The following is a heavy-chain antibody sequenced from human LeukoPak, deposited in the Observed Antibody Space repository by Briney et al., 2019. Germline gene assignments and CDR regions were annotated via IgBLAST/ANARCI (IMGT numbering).Heavy chain of an antibody. Sequence: GGSLRLSCAASGFTFSRYWMTWVRQAPGKGLERVANIKQDGSETYYVDAVKGRFTISRDNAKNSLYLQMNSLRVDDTAVYFCARGRYSGYMYYFDYWGQGTLVTVSS. CDR1: GFTFSRYW. D-gene: IGHD5-12*01. CDR3: ARGRYSGYMYYFDY. CDR2: IKQDGSET. V-gene: IGHV3-7*01. J-gene: IGHJ4*02.